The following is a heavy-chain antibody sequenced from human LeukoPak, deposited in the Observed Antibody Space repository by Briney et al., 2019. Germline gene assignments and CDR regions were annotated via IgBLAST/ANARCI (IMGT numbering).Heavy chain of an antibody. D-gene: IGHD6-6*01. J-gene: IGHJ6*02. Sequence: PGRSLRLSCAASGFTFSSYAMHWVRQAPGKGLEWVAVISYDGSNKYYADSVKGRFTISRDNSKNTLYLQMNSLRAEDTAVYYCARELSSSSSPPYYYGMDVWGQGTTVTVSS. CDR2: ISYDGSNK. CDR1: GFTFSSYA. CDR3: ARELSSSSSPPYYYGMDV. V-gene: IGHV3-30-3*01.